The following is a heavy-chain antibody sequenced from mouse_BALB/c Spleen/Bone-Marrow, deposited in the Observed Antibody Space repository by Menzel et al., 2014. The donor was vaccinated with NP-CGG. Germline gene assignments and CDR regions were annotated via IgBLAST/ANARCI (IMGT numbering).Heavy chain of an antibody. Sequence: EVQLQQSGPELVKPGDSVKISCKASGYSFTGYYMHWVKQSHGNSLDWIGYIYPYNGVSSYNQKFKGKATLTVDKSSSTAYMELRSLTSDDSAVYYCESRGEYFDVWGAGSTVTVSS. CDR1: GYSFTGYY. CDR2: IYPYNGVS. J-gene: IGHJ1*01. V-gene: IGHV1-31*01. CDR3: ESRGEYFDV.